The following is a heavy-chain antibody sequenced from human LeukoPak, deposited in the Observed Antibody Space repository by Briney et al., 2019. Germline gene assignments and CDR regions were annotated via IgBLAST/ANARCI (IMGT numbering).Heavy chain of an antibody. CDR3: ARGAPTTRIGAGRFDY. CDR2: INPSGGST. D-gene: IGHD5-12*01. Sequence: ASVKVSYKAFGYSLTNYYVHWVRQAPGQGLEWMGEINPSGGSTSYAQKFQGRITVTRDTYTNTVYMDLSSLRSEDTATYYCARGAPTTRIGAGRFDYWGQGSLLTVAS. V-gene: IGHV1-46*01. J-gene: IGHJ4*02. CDR1: GYSLTNYY.